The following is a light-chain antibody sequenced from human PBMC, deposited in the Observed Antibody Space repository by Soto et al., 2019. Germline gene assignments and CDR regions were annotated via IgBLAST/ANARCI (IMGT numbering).Light chain of an antibody. CDR2: AAS. V-gene: IGKV1-39*01. J-gene: IGKJ1*01. Sequence: DIQMTQSPSSLSASVGDRVTITCRASQSITTYLNWYQHKPGKAPKLLIYAASSLQSGVPSRFSGSGSGTDFTLTVSSLQPEDFATYYCQQGYSNPGTFAQGTKVEIK. CDR3: QQGYSNPGT. CDR1: QSITTY.